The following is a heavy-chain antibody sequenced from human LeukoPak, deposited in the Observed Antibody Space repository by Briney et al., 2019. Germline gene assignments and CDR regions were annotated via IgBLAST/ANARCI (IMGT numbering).Heavy chain of an antibody. CDR3: GRHDGGSGWPWLGIDY. D-gene: IGHD6-25*01. J-gene: IGHJ4*02. CDR2: VSAYNGNT. CDR1: GYTFTSYG. V-gene: IGHV1-18*01. Sequence: ASVKVSCKASGYTFTSYGISWVRQAPRQGLELMGWVSAYNGNTNYAQKFQGRVTMTTDTPTSTVYMELRSLRSDDTAVYYCGRHDGGSGWPWLGIDYWGQGTLVTVSS.